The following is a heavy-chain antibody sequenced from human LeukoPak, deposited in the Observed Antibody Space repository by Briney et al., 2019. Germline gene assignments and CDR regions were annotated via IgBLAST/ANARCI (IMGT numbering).Heavy chain of an antibody. J-gene: IGHJ3*02. Sequence: GASVKVSCKASGYTSTSYGISWVRQALGQGLEWMGWISAYNGNTNYAQKLQGRVTMTTDTSTSTAYMELRSLRSDDTAVYYCARDSEVDDAFDIWGQGTMVTVSS. CDR3: ARDSEVDDAFDI. V-gene: IGHV1-18*01. CDR2: ISAYNGNT. CDR1: GYTSTSYG.